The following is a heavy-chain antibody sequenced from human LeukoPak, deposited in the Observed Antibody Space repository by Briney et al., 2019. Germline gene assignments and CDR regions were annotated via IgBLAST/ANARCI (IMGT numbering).Heavy chain of an antibody. Sequence: PGGSLRLSCAASGFTFSSYEMNWVRQAPGKGLEWVSYISSSGSTIYYADSVKGRFTISRDNAKNSLYLQMNSQRAEDTAVYYCARGRYFDWLRGQGTLVTVSS. V-gene: IGHV3-48*03. J-gene: IGHJ4*02. CDR1: GFTFSSYE. CDR2: ISSSGSTI. CDR3: ARGRYFDWL. D-gene: IGHD3-9*01.